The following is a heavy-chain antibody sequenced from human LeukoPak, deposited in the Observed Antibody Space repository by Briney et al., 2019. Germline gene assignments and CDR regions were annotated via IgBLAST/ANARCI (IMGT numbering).Heavy chain of an antibody. D-gene: IGHD3-9*01. Sequence: GESLKISCKGSGYSFTSYWIGWVRQMPGKGLEWMGIIYPGDSDTRYSPSFQGQVTISADKSISTAYLQWSSPKASDTAMYYCARQHDILTGRNHIDYWGQGTLVTVSS. V-gene: IGHV5-51*01. J-gene: IGHJ4*02. CDR3: ARQHDILTGRNHIDY. CDR1: GYSFTSYW. CDR2: IYPGDSDT.